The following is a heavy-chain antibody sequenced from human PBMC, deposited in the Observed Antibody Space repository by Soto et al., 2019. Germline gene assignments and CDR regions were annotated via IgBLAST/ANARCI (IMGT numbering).Heavy chain of an antibody. Sequence: QVQLVQSGAEVKKPGASVKVSCTASGYTFSNYGITWVRQAPGQGLEWMGWISTYNGNTNYAKKVQGRVTMTIDTSTSTAYMELRSLSSDDTAMYHCAACTGPSCHRGREWFDPWGQVTLVTVSA. CDR3: AACTGPSCHRGREWFDP. CDR2: ISTYNGNT. J-gene: IGHJ5*02. D-gene: IGHD2-2*01. V-gene: IGHV1-18*04. CDR1: GYTFSNYG.